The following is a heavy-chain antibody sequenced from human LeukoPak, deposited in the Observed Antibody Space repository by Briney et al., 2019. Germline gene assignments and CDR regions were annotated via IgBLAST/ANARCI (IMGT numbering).Heavy chain of an antibody. J-gene: IGHJ5*02. CDR2: IYYSGST. D-gene: IGHD2-15*01. CDR3: ARAPRGYCSGGSCFGQFDP. Sequence: SSETLSLTCTVSGGSISSYYWSWIRQPPGKGLEWIGYIYYSGSTNYNPSLKSRVTISVDTSKNQFSLKLSSVTAADTAVYYCARAPRGYCSGGSCFGQFDPWGQGTLVTVSS. V-gene: IGHV4-59*08. CDR1: GGSISSYY.